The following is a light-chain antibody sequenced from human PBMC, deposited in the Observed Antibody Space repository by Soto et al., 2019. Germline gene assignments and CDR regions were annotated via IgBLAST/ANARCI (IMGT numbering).Light chain of an antibody. V-gene: IGLV1-44*01. Sequence: QSVLTQSPSVSGTPGQRVTISCSGSSANIGSNIVNWYQELPGRAPQLLIYTNDQRPSGVPDRISGSKSGTTASLAISGLQSEDETDYYCAAWDDSLSEYVFGTGTKVTVL. CDR3: AAWDDSLSEYV. J-gene: IGLJ1*01. CDR2: TND. CDR1: SANIGSNI.